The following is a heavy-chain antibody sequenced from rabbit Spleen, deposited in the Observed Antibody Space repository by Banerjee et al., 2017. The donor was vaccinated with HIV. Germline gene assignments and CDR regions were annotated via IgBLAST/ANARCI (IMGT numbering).Heavy chain of an antibody. CDR3: ASFVNDYTAYGYAMNL. Sequence: QEQLEESGGDLVKPGASLTLTCIASGVSFSDNSYMCWVRQAPGKGLEWIACISGGSSGSTDYANWVNGRFTISKTSSTTVTLQMTSLTAADTATYFCASFVNDYTAYGYAMNLWGQGTLVTVS. CDR1: GVSFSDNSY. CDR2: ISGGSSGST. V-gene: IGHV1S45*01. D-gene: IGHD6-1*01. J-gene: IGHJ4*01.